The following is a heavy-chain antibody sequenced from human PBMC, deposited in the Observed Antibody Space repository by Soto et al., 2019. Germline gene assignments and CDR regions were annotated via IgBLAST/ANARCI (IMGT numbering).Heavy chain of an antibody. D-gene: IGHD3-3*01. CDR1: GGSISSGDYF. J-gene: IGHJ4*02. V-gene: IGHV4-30-4*01. CDR3: AGDGGYYRLYDY. Sequence: QVRLQESGPGLVKPSQTLSLTCTVSGGSISSGDYFWSWVRQPPGKGLEWLGYIYYTGITSYNPSIKRRITMSVDSSKNQFSLKVSSVTAAATAVYFCAGDGGYYRLYDYWGQGTLVTVSS. CDR2: IYYTGIT.